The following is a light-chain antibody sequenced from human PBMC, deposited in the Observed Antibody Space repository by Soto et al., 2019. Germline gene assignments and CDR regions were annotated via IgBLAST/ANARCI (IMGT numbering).Light chain of an antibody. Sequence: QSVLTQPPSVSGAPGQRVTISCTGSSSNIGAGYDVHWYQQLPGTAPKLLIFGSTNRPSGVPDRFSGFKSGTSASLAITGLQAEDEADYYCQSYASSLSASLFGGGTKLTVL. CDR2: GST. CDR1: SSNIGAGYD. J-gene: IGLJ2*01. CDR3: QSYASSLSASL. V-gene: IGLV1-40*01.